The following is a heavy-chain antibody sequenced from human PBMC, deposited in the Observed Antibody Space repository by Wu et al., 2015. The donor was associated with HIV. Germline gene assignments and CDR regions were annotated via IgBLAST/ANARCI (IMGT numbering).Heavy chain of an antibody. D-gene: IGHD3-16*01. CDR3: ARTGGGLGYYMDV. CDR1: GDTFNFYA. V-gene: IGHV1-69*04. J-gene: IGHJ6*03. Sequence: QVHLVQSGAEVKKPGSSVKVSCKTSGDTFNFYALNWVRQAPGQGLEWMGRIVPILGITNYAQIFQGRFTMTADRFTNTAYMELRSLRSDDTAVYYCARTGGGLGYYMDVWGKGTTVTVSS. CDR2: IVPILGIT.